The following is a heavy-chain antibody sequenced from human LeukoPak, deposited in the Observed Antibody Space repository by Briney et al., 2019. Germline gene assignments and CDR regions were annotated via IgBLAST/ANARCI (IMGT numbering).Heavy chain of an antibody. CDR3: ATSFQYSSYYFDY. J-gene: IGHJ4*02. CDR2: ININSGGT. V-gene: IGHV1-2*02. D-gene: IGHD6-6*01. CDR1: GFTFTGYY. Sequence: ASVRVSCKASGFTFTGYYMHWVRQAPGEGLEWMGWININSGGTNYAQKFQGRVTMARNTSISTAYMEMSRLRSEDTAVYYCATSFQYSSYYFDYWGQRTLVTVSS.